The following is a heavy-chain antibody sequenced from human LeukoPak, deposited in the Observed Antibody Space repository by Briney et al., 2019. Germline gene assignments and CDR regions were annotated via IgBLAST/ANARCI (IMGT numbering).Heavy chain of an antibody. D-gene: IGHD3-22*01. CDR3: ARVGYYDSSGYYEGSDFTAFDI. CDR1: GGSISSYY. J-gene: IGHJ3*02. CDR2: IYTSGST. V-gene: IGHV4-4*07. Sequence: SETLSLTCTVSGGSISSYYWSWIRQPAGKGLEWIGRIYTSGSTNYNPSLKSRVTMSVDTSKNQFSLKLSSVTAADTAVYYCARVGYYDSSGYYEGSDFTAFDIWGQGTMVTVSS.